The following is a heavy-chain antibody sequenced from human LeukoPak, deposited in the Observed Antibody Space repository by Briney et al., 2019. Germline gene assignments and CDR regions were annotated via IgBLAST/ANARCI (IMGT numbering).Heavy chain of an antibody. D-gene: IGHD2/OR15-2a*01. Sequence: ASVKVSCKTSGGTFGNDAVSWVRQAPGQGPEWMGRIIPHLDIVIYAEKFQGRLTITADTSTSTAYMELSSLRSEDTAVYYCATGGSHCNHNNCYSSYFFDLWGQGTLVTVSP. CDR2: IIPHLDIV. CDR3: ATGGSHCNHNNCYSSYFFDL. CDR1: GGTFGNDA. V-gene: IGHV1-69*04. J-gene: IGHJ4*02.